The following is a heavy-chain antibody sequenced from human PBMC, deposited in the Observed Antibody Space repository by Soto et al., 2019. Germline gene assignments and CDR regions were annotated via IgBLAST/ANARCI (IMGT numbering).Heavy chain of an antibody. J-gene: IGHJ6*02. CDR1: GFTFSSYG. D-gene: IGHD5-18*01. V-gene: IGHV3-30*18. Sequence: GGSLRLSCAASGFTFSSYGMHWVRQAPGKGLEWVAVISYDGSNKYYADSVKGRFTISRDNSKNTLYLQMNSLRAEDTAVYYCAKDYTAMVLFGAQSPRRYGMDVWGQGTTVTVSS. CDR3: AKDYTAMVLFGAQSPRRYGMDV. CDR2: ISYDGSNK.